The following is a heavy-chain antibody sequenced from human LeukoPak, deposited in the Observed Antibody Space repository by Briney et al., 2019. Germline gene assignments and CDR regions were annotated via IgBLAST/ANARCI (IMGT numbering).Heavy chain of an antibody. D-gene: IGHD3-10*01. CDR2: ISSSSSYI. J-gene: IGHJ6*02. CDR3: VRDQKGGTMVRGWYYYGMDV. CDR1: GFTFSSYS. Sequence: GGSLRLSCAASGFTFSSYSMNWVRQAPGKGLEWVSSISSSSSYIYYADSVKGRFTISRDNAKNSLYLQMNSLRAEDTAVYYCVRDQKGGTMVRGWYYYGMDVWGQGTTVTVSS. V-gene: IGHV3-21*01.